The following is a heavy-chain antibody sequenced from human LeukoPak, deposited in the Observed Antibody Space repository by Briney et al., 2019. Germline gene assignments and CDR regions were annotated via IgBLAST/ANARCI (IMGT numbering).Heavy chain of an antibody. CDR3: ARSLSRIKLYTWFDP. CDR2: MNPNSGNT. V-gene: IGHV1-8*01. J-gene: IGHJ5*02. Sequence: ASVKVSCKASGYTFTSYDINWVRQATGQGLEWMGWMNPNSGNTGYAQKFQGRVTMTRNTSISTAYMELSSLRSEDTAVYYCARSLSRIKLYTWFDPGGEGTLVSVSS. CDR1: GYTFTSYD. D-gene: IGHD2/OR15-2a*01.